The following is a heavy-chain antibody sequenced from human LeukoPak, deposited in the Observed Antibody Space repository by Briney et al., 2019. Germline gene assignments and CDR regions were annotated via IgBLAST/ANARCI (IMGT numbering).Heavy chain of an antibody. Sequence: GGSLRLSCAASGLTFSSYWMSWVRQAPGKGLEWVANIKQDGSEKHYVDSVKGRFTISRDNAKNSLYLQMNSLRAEDTAVYYCARTDYYRSYDYWGQGTLVTVSS. D-gene: IGHD3-10*01. V-gene: IGHV3-7*01. CDR1: GLTFSSYW. J-gene: IGHJ4*02. CDR2: IKQDGSEK. CDR3: ARTDYYRSYDY.